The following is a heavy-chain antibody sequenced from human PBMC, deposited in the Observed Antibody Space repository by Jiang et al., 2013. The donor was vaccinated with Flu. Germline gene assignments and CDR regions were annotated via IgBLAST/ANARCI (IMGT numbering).Heavy chain of an antibody. J-gene: IGHJ4*02. V-gene: IGHV4-38-2*01. CDR2: IYHSGST. D-gene: IGHD4-23*01. CDR1: GYSISSGYY. CDR3: ARLGGGNFPLDY. Sequence: PGLVKPSETLSLTCAVSGYSISSGYYWGWIRQPPGKGLEWIGSIYHSGSTYYNPSLKSRVTISVDTSKNQFSLKLSSVTAADTAVYYCARLGGGNFPLDYWGQGTLVTVSS.